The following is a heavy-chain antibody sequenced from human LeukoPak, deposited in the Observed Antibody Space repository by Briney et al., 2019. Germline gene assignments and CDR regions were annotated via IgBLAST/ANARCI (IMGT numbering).Heavy chain of an antibody. V-gene: IGHV4-61*02. D-gene: IGHD3-10*01. CDR3: ARESGSGSHLDF. J-gene: IGHJ4*02. Sequence: PSETLSLTCTVSGGSISSGSYYWSWIRQPAGKGLEWIGRIYTSGSTNYNPSLKSRVTISVDTSKNQFSLKLSSVTAADTAVYYCARESGSGSHLDFWGQGTLVTVSS. CDR2: IYTSGST. CDR1: GGSISSGSYY.